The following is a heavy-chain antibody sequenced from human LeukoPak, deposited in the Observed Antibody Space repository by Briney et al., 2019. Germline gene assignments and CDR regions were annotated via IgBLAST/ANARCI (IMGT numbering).Heavy chain of an antibody. V-gene: IGHV4-34*01. D-gene: IGHD5-12*01. Sequence: SETLSLTCAVYGGSFSDYYWNWIRQPPGKGLEWIGEINHSGSTNYNPSLKSRVTMSVDTSKNQFSLKLSSVTAADTAVYYCARAQQGYSGYDYYWFDSWGQGTLVTVSS. CDR3: ARAQQGYSGYDYYWFDS. J-gene: IGHJ5*01. CDR1: GGSFSDYY. CDR2: INHSGST.